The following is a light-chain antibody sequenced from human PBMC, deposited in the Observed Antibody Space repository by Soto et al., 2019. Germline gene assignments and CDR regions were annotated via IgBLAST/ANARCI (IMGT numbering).Light chain of an antibody. V-gene: IGKV2-28*01. CDR2: FGS. Sequence: DIVMTQSPLSLPVTPGEPASISCSSSQSLLQSNGYNYLDWYLQKPGQSPQLLIYFGSYRASGVPGRVRGRGSGTGFTLKIRRVEAEDVGVYYCMQSQQSPPTFGQGTKVEI. CDR1: QSLLQSNGYNY. CDR3: MQSQQSPPT. J-gene: IGKJ1*01.